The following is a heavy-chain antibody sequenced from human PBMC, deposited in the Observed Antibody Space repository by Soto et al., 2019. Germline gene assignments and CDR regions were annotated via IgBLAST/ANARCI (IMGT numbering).Heavy chain of an antibody. CDR3: AAALLTGYYRPEFPGY. CDR1: GFTFISYA. CDR2: ISGSGGST. D-gene: IGHD3-9*01. Sequence: GGALRLSWAASGFTFISYAMSWVRQAPGKGLEWVSAISGSGGSTYYADSVKGRFTISRDNSKNTLYLQMNSLRAEDTAVYYCAAALLTGYYRPEFPGYWGQGTLVTVSS. V-gene: IGHV3-23*01. J-gene: IGHJ4*02.